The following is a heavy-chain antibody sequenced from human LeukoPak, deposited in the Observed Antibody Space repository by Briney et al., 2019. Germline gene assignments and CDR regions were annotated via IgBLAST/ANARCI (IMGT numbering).Heavy chain of an antibody. CDR2: INPNSGGT. CDR3: AKDRIALTYYDFWSGYKEGYYFDY. J-gene: IGHJ4*02. V-gene: IGHV1-2*02. D-gene: IGHD3-3*01. Sequence: ASVKVSCKASGYTFTGYYMHWVRQAPGQGLEWMRWINPNSGGTNYAQKFQGRVTMTRDTSISTAYMELSRLRSDDTAVYYCAKDRIALTYYDFWSGYKEGYYFDYLGQGTLVTVSS. CDR1: GYTFTGYY.